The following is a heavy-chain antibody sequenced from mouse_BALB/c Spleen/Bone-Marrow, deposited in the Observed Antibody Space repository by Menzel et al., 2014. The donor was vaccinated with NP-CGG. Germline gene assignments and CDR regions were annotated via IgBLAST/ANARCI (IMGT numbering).Heavy chain of an antibody. CDR1: GYTFTSYW. D-gene: IGHD1-1*01. Sequence: VKLQESGAELARPGASVKLSCKASGYTFTSYWINWVKQRPGQGLEWIGNIYPSDSYTNYNQKFKDKATLTVDKSSSTAYMQLSSPTSEDSAVYYCTRPGYFYGSGPYAMDYWGQGTSVTVSS. CDR3: TRPGYFYGSGPYAMDY. CDR2: IYPSDSYT. J-gene: IGHJ4*01. V-gene: IGHV1-69*02.